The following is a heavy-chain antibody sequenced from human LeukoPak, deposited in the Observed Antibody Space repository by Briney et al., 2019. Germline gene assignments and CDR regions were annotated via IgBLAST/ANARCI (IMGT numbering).Heavy chain of an antibody. D-gene: IGHD3-10*01. CDR3: ARDGAYYYGSGSYNLYYFDY. CDR1: GFTFSSYA. J-gene: IGHJ4*02. Sequence: GGSLRLSCAASGFTFSSYAMHWVRQAPGKGLEWVAVISYDGSNKYYADSVKGRFTISRDNSENTLYLQMNSLRAEDTAVYYCARDGAYYYGSGSYNLYYFDYWGQGTLVTVSS. CDR2: ISYDGSNK. V-gene: IGHV3-30-3*01.